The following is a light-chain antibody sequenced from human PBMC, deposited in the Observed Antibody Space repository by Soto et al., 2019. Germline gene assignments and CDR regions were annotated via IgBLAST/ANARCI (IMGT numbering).Light chain of an antibody. V-gene: IGLV2-11*01. CDR3: CSYAASYTLV. CDR2: DAS. Sequence: QSALTQPASVSGSPGQSITISCTGTSNDVGGYNYVSWYQQHPGKAPKLMIYDASKRPPGVPDRFSGSKSGNAASLTISGLQAEDEADYYCCSYAASYTLVFGGGTKLTVL. CDR1: SNDVGGYNY. J-gene: IGLJ2*01.